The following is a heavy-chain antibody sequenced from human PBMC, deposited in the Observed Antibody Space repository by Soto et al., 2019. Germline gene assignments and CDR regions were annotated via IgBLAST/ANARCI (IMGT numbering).Heavy chain of an antibody. D-gene: IGHD3-3*01. CDR2: IYYSGTT. J-gene: IGHJ6*04. Sequence: SETLSLTCTVSGAPINSSDFYWTWLRQPPGKGREGIGYIYYSGTTFHNPSLRSRISMSVDTSKNQFSLRLKSVTAADTTVYYITRGYDCTGFSPSGLAVWAKGTWVTV. CDR1: GAPINSSDFY. V-gene: IGHV4-30-4*01. CDR3: TRGYDCTGFSPSGLAV.